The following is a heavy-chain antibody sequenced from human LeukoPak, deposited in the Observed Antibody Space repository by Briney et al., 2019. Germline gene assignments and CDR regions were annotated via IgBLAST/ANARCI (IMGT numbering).Heavy chain of an antibody. J-gene: IGHJ4*02. CDR3: ARRPGVVVPAAPVYFDY. V-gene: IGHV3-74*01. CDR1: GLTLSNYW. D-gene: IGHD2-2*01. Sequence: GGSLRLSCAASGLTLSNYWMHWVRQAPGKGLVWVSRMNNDGSGTTYADSVRGRFTISRDNAKNTLYLQMNSLRAEDTAVYYCARRPGVVVPAAPVYFDYWGQGTLVTVSS. CDR2: MNNDGSGT.